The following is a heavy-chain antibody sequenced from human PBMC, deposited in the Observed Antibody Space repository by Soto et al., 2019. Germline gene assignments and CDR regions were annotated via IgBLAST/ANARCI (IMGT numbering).Heavy chain of an antibody. CDR3: ARARLDTPALDY. J-gene: IGHJ4*02. Sequence: QVQLVESGGGVVQPGRSLRLSCEASGFTFSSYAMHWVRQAPAKGLEWVAVISYDGSNKYYADSVKGRFTISRDNSKNTRYLQMNSLRAEDTAVYYCARARLDTPALDYWGQGTLVTVSS. CDR2: ISYDGSNK. V-gene: IGHV3-30-3*01. CDR1: GFTFSSYA. D-gene: IGHD2-2*01.